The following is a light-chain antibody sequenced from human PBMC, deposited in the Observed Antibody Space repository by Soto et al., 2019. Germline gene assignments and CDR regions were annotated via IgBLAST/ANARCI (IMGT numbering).Light chain of an antibody. J-gene: IGKJ3*01. CDR1: QSLSRN. V-gene: IGKV3-15*01. CDR3: QHYNDWPPAFT. CDR2: GAS. Sequence: EILMTQSPATLSVSPGERATLSCRASQSLSRNLAWYQQKPGQAPRLLIYGASTRASGIPDRFSSVGSGTEFPLTISSLQSEDFALYYCQHYNDWPPAFTFGPGTKVDL.